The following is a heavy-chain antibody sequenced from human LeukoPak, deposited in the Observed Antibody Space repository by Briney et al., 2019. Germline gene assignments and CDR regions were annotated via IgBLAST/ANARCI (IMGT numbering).Heavy chain of an antibody. CDR3: ARRGSSGWFPFSD. J-gene: IGHJ4*02. CDR1: GGSISSSSYY. CDR2: IYYSGST. Sequence: PSETLSLTCTVSGGSISSSSYYWGWIRQPPGKGLEWIGSIYYSGSTYYNPSLKSRVTISVDPSKNQFSLKLSSVTAADTAVYYCARRGSSGWFPFSDWGQGTLVTVSS. D-gene: IGHD6-19*01. V-gene: IGHV4-39*01.